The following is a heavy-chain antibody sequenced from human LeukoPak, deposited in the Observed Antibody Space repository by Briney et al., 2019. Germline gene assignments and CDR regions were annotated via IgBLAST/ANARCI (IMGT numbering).Heavy chain of an antibody. CDR3: ARAGPTGYLVFDY. J-gene: IGHJ4*02. CDR1: GGSIGSGTW. D-gene: IGHD3-9*01. V-gene: IGHV4-4*02. Sequence: PSETLSLTCTVSGGSIGSGTWWNWVRQPPGKGLEWIGEIYHDETTNYSPSLKSRVTISVDTSKNQFSLKLSSVTAADTAVYYCARAGPTGYLVFDYWGQGTLVTVSS. CDR2: IYHDETT.